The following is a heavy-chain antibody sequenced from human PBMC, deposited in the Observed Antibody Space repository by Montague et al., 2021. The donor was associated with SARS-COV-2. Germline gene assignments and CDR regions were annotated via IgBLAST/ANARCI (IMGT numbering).Heavy chain of an antibody. V-gene: IGHV4-34*01. D-gene: IGHD3-16*02. Sequence: SETLSLTCGVYGGSFSGCFWTWIRQPPGKGLEWIGEINDGGSVTYNPSXXSRLTMSVDTSKKQFSLNLTSVAAADMSVYYCARTSKMDDYVWGSYRFTAFDTWGKGTMVIVSS. CDR2: INDGGSV. J-gene: IGHJ3*02. CDR1: GGSFSGCF. CDR3: ARTSKMDDYVWGSYRFTAFDT.